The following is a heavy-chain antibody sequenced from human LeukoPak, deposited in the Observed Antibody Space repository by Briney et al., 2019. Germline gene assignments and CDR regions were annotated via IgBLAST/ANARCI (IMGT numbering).Heavy chain of an antibody. CDR3: TKRGDSSGYPAYFDY. D-gene: IGHD3-22*01. V-gene: IGHV3-30*18. J-gene: IGHJ4*02. CDR2: ISYDGSNK. CDR1: GFTFSSHG. Sequence: PGGSLRLSCAASGFTFSSHGMHWVRQAPGKGLEWVAVISYDGSNKYYADSVKGRFTISRDNSKNTLYLQMNSLRAEDTAVYYCTKRGDSSGYPAYFDYWGQGTLVTVSS.